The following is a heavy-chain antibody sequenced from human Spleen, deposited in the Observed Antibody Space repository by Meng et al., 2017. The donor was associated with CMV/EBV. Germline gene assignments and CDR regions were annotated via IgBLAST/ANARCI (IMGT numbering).Heavy chain of an antibody. CDR1: GFTFSSYN. V-gene: IGHV3-21*01. CDR3: ARRLWSGYTDWYLDL. J-gene: IGHJ2*01. Sequence: SGFTFSSYNMIWVRQFPGKGLEWVSSITGSGLFIYYAESVKGRFTISRDNAKSSLYLQMDSLRAEDTAVYYCARRLWSGYTDWYLDLWGRGTLVTVSS. CDR2: ITGSGLFI. D-gene: IGHD3-3*01.